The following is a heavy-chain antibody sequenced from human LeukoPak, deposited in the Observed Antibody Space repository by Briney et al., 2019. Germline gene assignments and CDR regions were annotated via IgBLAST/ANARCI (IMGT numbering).Heavy chain of an antibody. CDR2: ISSSSSYI. V-gene: IGHV3-21*01. CDR1: GFTFSSYS. J-gene: IGHJ3*02. D-gene: IGHD6-19*01. CDR3: ARVFVAATGYDAFDI. Sequence: GGSLRLSCAASGFTFSSYSMNWVRQAPGKGLEWVSSISSSSSYIYYADSVKGRFTISRDNAKNSLYLQMNSLRAEDTAVYYCARVFVAATGYDAFDIWGQGTMVTVSS.